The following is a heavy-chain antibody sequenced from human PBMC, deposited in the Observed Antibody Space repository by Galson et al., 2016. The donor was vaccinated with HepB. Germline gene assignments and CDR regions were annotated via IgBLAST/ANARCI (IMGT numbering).Heavy chain of an antibody. Sequence: QSGAEVKKSGESLPISCKGSGYTFTRYWIAWVRQMPGKGLEWMGSIYPGDSDTRYRPSFQGQVTIAADKSNSSAYVQWSSLKAADTAMYSCARLTMIDGDDYWGQGTLVTVSS. CDR3: ARLTMIDGDDY. V-gene: IGHV5-51*01. J-gene: IGHJ4*02. CDR2: IYPGDSDT. D-gene: IGHD3-22*01. CDR1: GYTFTRYW.